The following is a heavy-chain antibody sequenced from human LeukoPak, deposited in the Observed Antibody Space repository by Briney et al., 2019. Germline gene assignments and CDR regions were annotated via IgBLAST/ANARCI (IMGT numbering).Heavy chain of an antibody. Sequence: SETLSLTCTVSGGSISSSSYYWGWIRQPPGKGLEWIGTIFHSGSTYYNPSLKSRVTISVDTSKNQFSLKLSSVTAADTAEYYCARRSGTYHAFDIWGQGTMVTASS. CDR3: ARRSGTYHAFDI. D-gene: IGHD1-26*01. CDR2: IFHSGST. V-gene: IGHV4-39*01. J-gene: IGHJ3*02. CDR1: GGSISSSSYY.